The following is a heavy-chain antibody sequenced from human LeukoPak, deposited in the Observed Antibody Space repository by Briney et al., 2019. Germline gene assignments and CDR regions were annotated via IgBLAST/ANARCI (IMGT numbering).Heavy chain of an antibody. CDR1: GGSISSYY. CDR3: ARLLLGAPFDY. J-gene: IGHJ4*02. CDR2: INHSGST. V-gene: IGHV4-34*01. Sequence: SETLSLTCTVSGGSISSYYWSWIRQPPVKGLEWIGEINHSGSTNYNPSLKSRVTISVDTSKNQFSLKLSSVTAADTAVYYCARLLLGAPFDYWGQGTLVTVSS. D-gene: IGHD1-26*01.